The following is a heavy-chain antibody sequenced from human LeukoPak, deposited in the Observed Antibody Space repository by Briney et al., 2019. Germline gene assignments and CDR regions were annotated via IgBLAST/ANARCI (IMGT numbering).Heavy chain of an antibody. V-gene: IGHV4-4*07. CDR3: ARGVGRLSGTTDWFDP. J-gene: IGHJ5*02. D-gene: IGHD1-7*01. CDR1: GGSISSYY. Sequence: PSETLSLTCTVSGGSISSYYWSWVRQPAGKGLEWIGRIYTSGSTNYNPSLTSRVTMSVDTSKNQFSLNLSSVTAADTAVYYCARGVGRLSGTTDWFDPWGQGTLVTVSS. CDR2: IYTSGST.